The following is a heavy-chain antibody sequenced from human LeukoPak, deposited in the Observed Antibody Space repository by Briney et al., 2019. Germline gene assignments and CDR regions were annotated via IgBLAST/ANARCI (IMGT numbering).Heavy chain of an antibody. V-gene: IGHV1-2*02. CDR1: GYTFTGYY. CDR3: ARGPLEYCSGGSCYSGRNWLDP. Sequence: ASVKVSCKASGYTFTGYYMHWVRQAPGQGLEWMGWINPNSGGTNYAQKFQGRVTMTRDTSISTAYMGLRRLTYDDTAVYYCARGPLEYCSGGSCYSGRNWLDPWGQGTRVTASS. D-gene: IGHD2-15*01. J-gene: IGHJ5*02. CDR2: INPNSGGT.